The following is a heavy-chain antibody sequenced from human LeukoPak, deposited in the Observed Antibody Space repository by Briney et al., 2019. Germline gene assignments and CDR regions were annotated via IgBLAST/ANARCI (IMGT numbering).Heavy chain of an antibody. V-gene: IGHV4-59*08. CDR1: GGSISSYY. D-gene: IGHD1-26*01. CDR2: IYFSGST. Sequence: SETLSLTCTVSGGSISSYYWSWIRQPPGKGLEWIGYIYFSGSTNYNPSLKSRVTISVDTSKNQFSLKLNSVTAADTAVYYCARGFSGSFYYYYYMDVWGKGTTVTVSS. CDR3: ARGFSGSFYYYYYMDV. J-gene: IGHJ6*03.